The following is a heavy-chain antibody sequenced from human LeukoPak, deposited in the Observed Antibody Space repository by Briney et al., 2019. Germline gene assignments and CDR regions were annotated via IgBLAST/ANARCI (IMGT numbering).Heavy chain of an antibody. D-gene: IGHD1-26*01. V-gene: IGHV5-51*01. CDR3: ARHEPLIVGATAFDY. CDR1: GYSFTSYW. CDR2: IYPGDSDT. J-gene: IGHJ4*02. Sequence: GESLKISCKGSGYSFTSYWIGWVRQTPGKGLEWMGIIYPGDSDTRYSPSFQGQVTISADKSISTAYLQWSSLRASDTAMYYCARHEPLIVGATAFDYWGQGTLVTVSS.